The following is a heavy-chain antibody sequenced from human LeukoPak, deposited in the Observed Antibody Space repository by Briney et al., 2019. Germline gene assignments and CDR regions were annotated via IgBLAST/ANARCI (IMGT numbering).Heavy chain of an antibody. D-gene: IGHD3-16*01. CDR1: GGSFSGYY. CDR3: ARETSQKGAHYMDV. V-gene: IGHV4-34*01. CDR2: INHSGST. J-gene: IGHJ6*03. Sequence: PSETLSLTCAVYGGSFSGYYWSWIRQPPGKGLEWIGEINHSGSTNYNPSLKSRVTISVDTSKNQFSLKLSSVTAADTAVYYCARETSQKGAHYMDVWGKGTTVTISS.